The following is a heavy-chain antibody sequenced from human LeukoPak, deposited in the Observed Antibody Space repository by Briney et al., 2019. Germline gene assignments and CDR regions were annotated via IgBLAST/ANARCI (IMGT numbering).Heavy chain of an antibody. J-gene: IGHJ6*02. CDR3: ASGNRIYDFWSGYSGGRLLDPYYYYGMDV. CDR2: IYYSGST. Sequence: SETLSLTCAVSGGSISSYYWSWIRQPPGKGLEWIGYIYYSGSTNYNPSLKSRVTISVDKSKNQFSLKLSSVTAADTAVYCCASGNRIYDFWSGYSGGRLLDPYYYYGMDVWGQGTTVTVSS. CDR1: GGSISSYY. V-gene: IGHV4-59*12. D-gene: IGHD3-3*01.